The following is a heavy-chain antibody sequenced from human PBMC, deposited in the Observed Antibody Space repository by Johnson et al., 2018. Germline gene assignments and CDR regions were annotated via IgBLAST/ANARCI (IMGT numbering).Heavy chain of an antibody. J-gene: IGHJ6*02. D-gene: IGHD6-19*01. CDR3: AREPDTGAATSGYYGMDV. V-gene: IGHV3-23*04. CDR2: ISGSGGST. Sequence: VQLVESGGGLVKPGGSLRLSCAASGFTFNNYWMTWVRQAPGKGLEWVSAISGSGGSTYYAASVKGRFTISRDNSKNTRYLQMNSLRAEDTAVYYCAREPDTGAATSGYYGMDVWGQGTTVTVSS. CDR1: GFTFNNYW.